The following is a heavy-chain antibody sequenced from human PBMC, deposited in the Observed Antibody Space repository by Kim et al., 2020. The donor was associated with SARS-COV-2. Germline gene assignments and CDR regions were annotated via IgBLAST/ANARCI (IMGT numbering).Heavy chain of an antibody. D-gene: IGHD1-26*01. CDR3: ARGRPTYWYFDL. CDR2: INHSGST. J-gene: IGHJ2*01. CDR1: GGSFSGYY. Sequence: SETLSLTCAVYGGSFSGYYWSWIRQPPGKGLEWIGEINHSGSTNYNPSLKSRVTISVDTSKNQFSLKLSSVTAADTAVYYCARGRPTYWYFDLWGRGTLVTVSS. V-gene: IGHV4-34*01.